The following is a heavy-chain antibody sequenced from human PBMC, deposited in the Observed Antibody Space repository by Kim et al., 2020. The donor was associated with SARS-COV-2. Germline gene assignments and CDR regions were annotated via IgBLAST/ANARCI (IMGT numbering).Heavy chain of an antibody. D-gene: IGHD2-15*01. CDR3: ASAIAASGDY. V-gene: IGHV3-7*01. J-gene: IGHJ4*02. CDR2: EK. Sequence: EKYYVDSVKGRFTISRDNAKNSLYLQMNSLSAEDTAVYYCASAIAASGDYWGQGTLVTVSS.